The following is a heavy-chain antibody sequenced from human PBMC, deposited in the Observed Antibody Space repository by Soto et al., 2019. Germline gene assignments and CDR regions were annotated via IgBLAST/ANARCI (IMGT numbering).Heavy chain of an antibody. D-gene: IGHD3-10*01. Sequence: QVQLQESGPGLVKPSQTLSLTCTVSGGSISSGGDYWSWIRQHPRKGLEWSGYIYYSGSTYYNPSLKIRVTISVDTSKRQFSLKLSSVTAADTAVYYCARSVTPWGQGTLVTVSS. CDR1: GGSISSGGDY. CDR3: ARSVTP. V-gene: IGHV4-31*03. CDR2: IYYSGST. J-gene: IGHJ5*02.